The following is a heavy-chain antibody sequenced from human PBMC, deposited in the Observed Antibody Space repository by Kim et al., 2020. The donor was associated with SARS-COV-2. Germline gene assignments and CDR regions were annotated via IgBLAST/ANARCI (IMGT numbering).Heavy chain of an antibody. J-gene: IGHJ4*02. Sequence: GGSLRLSCAASGFTFSSYAMSWVRQAPGKGLEWVSAISGSGGSTYYADSVKGRFTISRDNSKNTLYLQMNSLRAEDTAVYYCAKDHPRGYSGYDFFDYWGQGTLVTVSS. CDR2: ISGSGGST. D-gene: IGHD5-12*01. V-gene: IGHV3-23*01. CDR3: AKDHPRGYSGYDFFDY. CDR1: GFTFSSYA.